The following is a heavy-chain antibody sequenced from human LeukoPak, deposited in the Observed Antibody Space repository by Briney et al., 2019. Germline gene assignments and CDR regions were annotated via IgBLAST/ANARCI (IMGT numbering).Heavy chain of an antibody. CDR2: IYYSGST. CDR3: ARPGHGYCNSTSCPYYYYYGMDV. Sequence: SETLSLTCTVSGGSISSSSYYWGWIRQPPGKGLEWIGSIYYSGSTYYNPSLKSRVTISVDTSKNQFSLKLSSVTAADTAVYYCARPGHGYCNSTSCPYYYYYGMDVWGQGAKVTVSS. D-gene: IGHD2-2*01. CDR1: GGSISSSSYY. J-gene: IGHJ6*02. V-gene: IGHV4-39*01.